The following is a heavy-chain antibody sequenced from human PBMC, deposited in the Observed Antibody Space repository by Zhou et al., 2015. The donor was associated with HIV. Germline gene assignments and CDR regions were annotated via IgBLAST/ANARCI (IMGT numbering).Heavy chain of an antibody. CDR3: ARAEVVVVPAATYNWFDP. V-gene: IGHV1-69*12. Sequence: QVQLVQSGAEVKKPGSSVKVSCKASGGTFSSYAISWVRQAPGQGLEWMGGIIPIFGTANYAQKFQGRVTITADESTSTAYMELSSLRSEDTAVYYCARAEVVVVPAATYNWFDPWGQGTLVTVSS. J-gene: IGHJ5*02. CDR1: GGTFSSYA. CDR2: IIPIFGTA. D-gene: IGHD2-2*01.